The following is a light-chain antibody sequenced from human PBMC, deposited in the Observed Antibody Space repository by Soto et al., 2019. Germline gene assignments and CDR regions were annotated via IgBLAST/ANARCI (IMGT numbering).Light chain of an antibody. Sequence: RLNQAPSSLSASVGDTVNISCRASQEISTYLAWYQHKPGTATTLLIFGASSLHNGVPPRFAGSGSGSEFTLTINRLQPDDCATHYCQHYTLYSAPFGQGTRV. CDR3: QHYTLYSAP. J-gene: IGKJ5*01. V-gene: IGKV1-5*01. CDR2: GAS. CDR1: QEISTY.